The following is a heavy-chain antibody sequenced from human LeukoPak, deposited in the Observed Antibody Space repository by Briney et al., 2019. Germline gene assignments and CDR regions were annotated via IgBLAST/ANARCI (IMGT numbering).Heavy chain of an antibody. CDR2: ISSSGSTI. V-gene: IGHV3-11*01. CDR1: GFTFSDDY. J-gene: IGHJ4*02. Sequence: PGGSLRLSCAASGFTFSDDYMSWIRQAPGKGLEWVSYISSSGSTIYYADSVKGRFTISRDNAKNSLYLQMNSLRAEDTAVYYCARSLSYYYDSSGYYYYWGQGTLVTVSS. D-gene: IGHD3-22*01. CDR3: ARSLSYYYDSSGYYYY.